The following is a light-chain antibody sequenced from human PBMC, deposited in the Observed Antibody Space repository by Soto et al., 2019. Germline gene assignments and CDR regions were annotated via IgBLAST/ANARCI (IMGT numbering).Light chain of an antibody. Sequence: EIVLTQSPGTLSLSPGERATLSCRASQSVRSSYLAWYRQKPGQAPRLLIYGASSRATGIPDRFSGSGSGTDFTLTISRLEPEDFAVYFCQQYGSSSWTFGQGTRVEIK. CDR1: QSVRSSY. V-gene: IGKV3-20*01. CDR2: GAS. J-gene: IGKJ1*01. CDR3: QQYGSSSWT.